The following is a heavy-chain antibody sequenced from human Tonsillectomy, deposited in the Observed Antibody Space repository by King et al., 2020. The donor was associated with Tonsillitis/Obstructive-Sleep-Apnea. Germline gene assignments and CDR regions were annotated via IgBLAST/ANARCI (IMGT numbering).Heavy chain of an antibody. CDR3: ARDMVLEAGGDAFDI. Sequence: QLQESGPGLVKPSETLSLTCTVSGGSISSSYWSWIRQPPGKGLEWIGYIYYSGSTNYNPSLKSRVTISVDTSKNQFSLRLRSVTAADTAVYYCARDMVLEAGGDAFDIWGQGTMVTVSS. V-gene: IGHV4-59*01. CDR2: IYYSGST. D-gene: IGHD2-8*01. J-gene: IGHJ3*02. CDR1: GGSISSSY.